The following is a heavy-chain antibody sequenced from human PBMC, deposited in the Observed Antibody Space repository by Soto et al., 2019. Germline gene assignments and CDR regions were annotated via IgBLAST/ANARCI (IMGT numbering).Heavy chain of an antibody. CDR2: SCNSDDVG. CDR3: AKTVGATKLEEH. V-gene: IGHV3-23*01. CDR1: GFNFNNHV. Sequence: PSASLRLSCSGSGFNFNNHVINWVRQAPGKGLGWVASSCNSDDVGFYADSVRGRCSVTRDRSTNTLHPQMDYVQVEDTGIYYCAKTVGATKLEEHWGQGPLFT. J-gene: IGHJ4*02. D-gene: IGHD1-26*01.